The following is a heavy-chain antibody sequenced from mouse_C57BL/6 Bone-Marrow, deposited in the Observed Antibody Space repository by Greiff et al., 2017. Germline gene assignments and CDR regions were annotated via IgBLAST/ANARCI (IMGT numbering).Heavy chain of an antibody. CDR2: IDPENGDT. J-gene: IGHJ4*01. Sequence: EVQLKESGAELVRPGASVKLSCTASGFNIKDDYMHWVKQRPEQGLEWIGWIDPENGDTEYASKFQGKATITADTSSNTAYLQLSSLTSEDTAVDYGTSYGSSYEAMDYWGQGTSVTVSS. CDR1: GFNIKDDY. D-gene: IGHD1-1*01. V-gene: IGHV14-4*01. CDR3: TSYGSSYEAMDY.